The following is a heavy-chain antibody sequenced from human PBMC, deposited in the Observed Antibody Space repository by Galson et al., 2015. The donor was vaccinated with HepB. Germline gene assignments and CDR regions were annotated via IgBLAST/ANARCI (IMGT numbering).Heavy chain of an antibody. CDR3: ARVSPDYYSAMDV. Sequence: SVKVSCKASGYTFTGYYIHWVRQAPGQGLEWMGRINPNTGGTKFAQRFQGRVTMARDTSVSTAYMELNRLRSDDTAVYYCARVSPDYYSAMDVWGQGTTATVSS. V-gene: IGHV1-2*06. CDR1: GYTFTGYY. J-gene: IGHJ6*02. CDR2: INPNTGGT.